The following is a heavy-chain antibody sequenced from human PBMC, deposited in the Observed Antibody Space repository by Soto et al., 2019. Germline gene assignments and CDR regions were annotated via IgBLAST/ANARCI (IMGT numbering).Heavy chain of an antibody. J-gene: IGHJ4*02. D-gene: IGHD3-16*02. Sequence: QVQLVQSGAEVKKPGASVKVSCKASGYTFTSYAMHWVRQAPGQRLEWMGWINAGNGNTKCSQKFQGRVTITRDTSASTAYMELSSLRSEDTAVYYCARARPYYDYVWGSYRPFDYWGQGTLVTVSS. V-gene: IGHV1-3*01. CDR3: ARARPYYDYVWGSYRPFDY. CDR1: GYTFTSYA. CDR2: INAGNGNT.